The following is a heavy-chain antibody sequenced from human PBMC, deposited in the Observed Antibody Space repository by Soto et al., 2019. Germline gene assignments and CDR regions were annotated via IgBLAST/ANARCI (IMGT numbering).Heavy chain of an antibody. V-gene: IGHV2-5*02. Sequence: APTLVNPTQTLTVTCTFSGLSLSTSGVGVGWIRQPPGKAMEWLALIYWDDDKRYSPSLKSRLTITKDTSKNQVVLTMTNMDPVDTATYYCAHSRGITIFGVVIPEYYYYYYMDVWGKGTTVTVSS. CDR3: AHSRGITIFGVVIPEYYYYYYMDV. CDR1: GLSLSTSGVG. CDR2: IYWDDDK. D-gene: IGHD3-3*01. J-gene: IGHJ6*03.